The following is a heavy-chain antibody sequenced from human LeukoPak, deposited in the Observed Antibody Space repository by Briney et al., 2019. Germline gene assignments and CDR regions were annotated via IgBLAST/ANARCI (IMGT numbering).Heavy chain of an antibody. Sequence: GGSLGLSCAASGFTFSSYTMNWVRQPPGKGLEWVSNIGTSSTTIYYADSVKGRFTISRDNAKNSLYLQMNSLRAEDTAVYYCASLGGYDFWSGYFDYWGQGTLVTVSS. J-gene: IGHJ4*02. V-gene: IGHV3-48*01. CDR2: IGTSSTTI. CDR3: ASLGGYDFWSGYFDY. D-gene: IGHD3-3*01. CDR1: GFTFSSYT.